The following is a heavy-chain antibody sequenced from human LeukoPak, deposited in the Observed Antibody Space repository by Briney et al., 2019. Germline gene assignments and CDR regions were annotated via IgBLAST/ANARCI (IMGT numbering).Heavy chain of an antibody. CDR2: IHNDGRT. Sequence: GGSLRLSCAASGFTVSSDYMSWVRQAPGKGLEWVSVIHNDGRTYYADSVRGRFTISRDNSENTVYLQMNSLRDDDAAVYYCATIVPNVVATLTTDYWGQGTLVTVSS. V-gene: IGHV3-53*01. CDR3: ATIVPNVVATLTTDY. J-gene: IGHJ4*02. D-gene: IGHD5-12*01. CDR1: GFTVSSDY.